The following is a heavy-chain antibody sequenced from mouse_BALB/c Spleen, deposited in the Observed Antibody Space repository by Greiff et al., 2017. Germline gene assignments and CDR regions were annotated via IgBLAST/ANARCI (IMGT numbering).Heavy chain of an antibody. V-gene: IGHV1-14*01. D-gene: IGHD2-3*01. J-gene: IGHJ4*01. Sequence: VQLQQSGPELVKPGASVKMSCKASGYTFTSYVMHWVKQKPGQGLEWIGYINPYNDGTKYNEKFKGKATLTSDKSSSTAYMELSSLTSEDSAVYYCARVYDGSYYYAMDYWGQGTSVTVSS. CDR2: INPYNDGT. CDR1: GYTFTSYV. CDR3: ARVYDGSYYYAMDY.